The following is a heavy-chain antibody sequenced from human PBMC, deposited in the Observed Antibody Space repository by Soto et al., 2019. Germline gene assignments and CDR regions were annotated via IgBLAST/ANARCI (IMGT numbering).Heavy chain of an antibody. D-gene: IGHD1-26*01. Sequence: DVQLLESGGGLVQPGGSLRLSCLVSGFRFESHAMNWVRQAPGRGLEWVSRITASGGLTDYADSVKGRFTVSRDNSKTTLYLQINSLRVDDTAIYYCARDSGTYRFDAFDVWGQGTMVTVSS. CDR1: GFRFESHA. J-gene: IGHJ3*01. V-gene: IGHV3-23*01. CDR3: ARDSGTYRFDAFDV. CDR2: ITASGGLT.